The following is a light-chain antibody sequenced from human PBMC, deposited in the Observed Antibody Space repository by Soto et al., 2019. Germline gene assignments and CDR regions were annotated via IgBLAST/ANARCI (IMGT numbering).Light chain of an antibody. CDR1: QSVSSSY. J-gene: IGKJ1*01. Sequence: EIVLTQSAGTLSFSPGERATLSWRASQSVSSSYLAWYQQKPGQAPRLLIYGASSRATGIPDRFSGSGSGTDFTLTISRLEPEDFAVYYCQQYGSSSWTFGQGTKVDIK. CDR3: QQYGSSSWT. V-gene: IGKV3-20*01. CDR2: GAS.